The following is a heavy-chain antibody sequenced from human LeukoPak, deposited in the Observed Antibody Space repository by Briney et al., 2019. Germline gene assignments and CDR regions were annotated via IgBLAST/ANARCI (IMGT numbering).Heavy chain of an antibody. CDR1: GFTFSSYE. V-gene: IGHV3-48*03. Sequence: GGSLRLSCAASGFTFSSYEMNWVRQAPGKGLEWVSYISSSGSTIYYADSVKGRSTISRDNAKNSLYLQMNSLRAEDTAVYYCAIAVASRFDYWGQGTLVTVSS. D-gene: IGHD6-19*01. CDR2: ISSSGSTI. CDR3: AIAVASRFDY. J-gene: IGHJ4*02.